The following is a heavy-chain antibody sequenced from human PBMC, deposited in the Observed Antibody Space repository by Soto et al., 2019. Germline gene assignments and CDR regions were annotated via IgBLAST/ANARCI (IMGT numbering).Heavy chain of an antibody. J-gene: IGHJ4*02. CDR1: GGSISSSSYY. CDR2: IYYSGST. CDR3: ARDSYGYFRYFDY. D-gene: IGHD5-18*01. V-gene: IGHV4-39*02. Sequence: SETLSLTCTVSGGSISSSSYYWGWIRQPPGKGLEWIGSIYYSGSTYYNPSLKSRVTISVDTSKNQFSLKLSSVTAADTAVYYCARDSYGYFRYFDYWGQGTLVTV.